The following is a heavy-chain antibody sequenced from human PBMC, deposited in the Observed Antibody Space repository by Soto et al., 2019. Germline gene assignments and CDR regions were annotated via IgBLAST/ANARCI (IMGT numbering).Heavy chain of an antibody. CDR1: GFTFSSYA. J-gene: IGHJ4*02. Sequence: QVQLVESGGGVVQPGRSVRLSCAASGFTFSSYAMRWVRQAPGKGLEWVAVISYDGSNKYYADSVKGRFTISRDNSKSRPYLQMNSLRAEDTAVYYCARERIYRSSGYDYWGQGTLVTVSS. CDR3: ARERIYRSSGYDY. CDR2: ISYDGSNK. D-gene: IGHD6-13*01. V-gene: IGHV3-30-3*01.